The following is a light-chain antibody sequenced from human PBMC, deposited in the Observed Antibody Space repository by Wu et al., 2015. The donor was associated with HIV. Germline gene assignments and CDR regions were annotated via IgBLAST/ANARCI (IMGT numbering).Light chain of an antibody. J-gene: IGKJ1*01. CDR3: QKYNTAPWT. CDR2: AAS. V-gene: IGKV1-8*01. CDR1: ESISGY. Sequence: AIRITQSPSSLSASTGDRVTITCRANESISGYLAWYQQKPGEAPKLLMYAASTLQSGVPSRFSGSGSGTDFTLTISSLQPEDVATYYCQKYNTAPWTFGQGTKVEMK.